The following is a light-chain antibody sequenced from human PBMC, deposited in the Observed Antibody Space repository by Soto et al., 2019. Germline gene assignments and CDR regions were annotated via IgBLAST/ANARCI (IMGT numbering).Light chain of an antibody. CDR3: QQYSSYSWT. CDR2: KAS. J-gene: IGKJ1*01. V-gene: IGKV1-5*03. CDR1: QSISNW. Sequence: DIQMTQSPSTLSASVGDRVTITCRASQSISNWLAWYQQKPGKAPKVLIYKASILESGVPSRFSSSGSGTEFTLTISSLQPDDFATYYCQQYSSYSWTFGQGTKVEIK.